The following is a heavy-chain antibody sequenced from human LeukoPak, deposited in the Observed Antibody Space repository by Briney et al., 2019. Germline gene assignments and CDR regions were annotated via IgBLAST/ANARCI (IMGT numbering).Heavy chain of an antibody. CDR2: VIPIFGTA. V-gene: IGHV1-69*05. CDR3: ARGHYDYVWGSYRYDDY. CDR1: GGTFSSYA. J-gene: IGHJ4*02. Sequence: ASVKVSCKASGGTFSSYAISWVRQAPGQGLEWMGRVIPIFGTANYAQKFQGRVTITTDESTSTAYMELSSLRSEDTAVYYCARGHYDYVWGSYRYDDYWGQGTLVTVSS. D-gene: IGHD3-16*02.